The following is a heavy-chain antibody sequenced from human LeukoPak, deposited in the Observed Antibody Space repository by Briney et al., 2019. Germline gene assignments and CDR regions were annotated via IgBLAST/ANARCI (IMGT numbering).Heavy chain of an antibody. CDR1: GFTFSGSA. CDR3: TRLEVAATGY. CDR2: IRSKANSYAT. D-gene: IGHD2-15*01. V-gene: IGHV3-73*01. Sequence: GGALRLSCAASGFTFSGSAMHWVRQASGKGLEWVGRIRSKANSYATAYAASVKGRFTISRDDSKNTAYLQMNSLKAEDTAVYYCTRLEVAATGYWGQGTLVTVSS. J-gene: IGHJ4*02.